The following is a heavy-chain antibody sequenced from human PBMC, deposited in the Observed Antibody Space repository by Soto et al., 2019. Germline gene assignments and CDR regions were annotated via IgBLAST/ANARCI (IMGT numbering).Heavy chain of an antibody. CDR2: LYWDDDK. J-gene: IGHJ4*02. V-gene: IGHV2-5*02. CDR1: GFSLSTSGVG. CDR3: AHRLMSWGRSCFDH. Sequence: QITLKESGPTLVKPTQNLTLTCTFSGFSLSTSGVGVGWIRQPPGKDLEWLALLYWDDDKRYSPSLKSRLTITKDTSKNQVVLTMTNMDPVDTATYYCAHRLMSWGRSCFDHCGQGTQVTVSS. D-gene: IGHD6-13*01.